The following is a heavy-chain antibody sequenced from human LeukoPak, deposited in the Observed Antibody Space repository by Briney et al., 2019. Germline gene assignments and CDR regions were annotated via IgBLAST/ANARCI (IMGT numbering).Heavy chain of an antibody. CDR2: ISGSGSYI. CDR1: GFTFSSYA. Sequence: GGSLRLSCAASGFTFSSYAMSWVRQAPGKGLEWVSAISGSGSYIYYADSVKGRFTISRDNAKNSLYLQMNSLRAEDTAVYYCARLAVAGTFQLFDYWGQGTLVTVSS. CDR3: ARLAVAGTFQLFDY. V-gene: IGHV3-21*01. D-gene: IGHD6-19*01. J-gene: IGHJ4*02.